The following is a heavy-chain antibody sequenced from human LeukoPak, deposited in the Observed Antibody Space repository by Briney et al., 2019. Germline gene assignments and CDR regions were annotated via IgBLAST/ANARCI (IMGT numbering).Heavy chain of an antibody. Sequence: PGGSLRLSCAASGFTFSSYAMSWVRQAPGKGLEWVSAISGSGGSTYYADSVKGRFTISRDNSKNTPYLQMNSLRAEDTAVYYCAKCVWLRFRVFYGMDVWGQGTTVTVSS. CDR2: ISGSGGST. CDR3: AKCVWLRFRVFYGMDV. V-gene: IGHV3-23*01. CDR1: GFTFSSYA. J-gene: IGHJ6*02. D-gene: IGHD5-12*01.